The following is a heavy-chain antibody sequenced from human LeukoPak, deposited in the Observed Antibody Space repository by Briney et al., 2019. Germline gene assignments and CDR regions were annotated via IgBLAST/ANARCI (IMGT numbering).Heavy chain of an antibody. J-gene: IGHJ6*02. CDR3: ARDRGPGTAESYYYYGMDV. V-gene: IGHV3-11*04. D-gene: IGHD3-10*01. Sequence: GGSLRLSCAASGFTFSDYYMSWIRQAPGKGLEWVSYISSSSSTIYYADSVKGRFTISRDNAKNSLYLQMNSLRAEDTAVYYCARDRGPGTAESYYYYGMDVWGQGTTVTVSS. CDR2: ISSSSSTI. CDR1: GFTFSDYY.